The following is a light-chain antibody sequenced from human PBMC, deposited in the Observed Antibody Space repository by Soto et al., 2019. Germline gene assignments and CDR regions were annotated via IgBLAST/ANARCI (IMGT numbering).Light chain of an antibody. CDR3: QQTYSTRQT. V-gene: IGKV1-39*01. J-gene: IGKJ3*01. CDR2: AAS. Sequence: DNQMTQSPSSLSAAVGDRVTITCRASQTISTYLNWNQQKPGKAPKLLIYAASNLQSAVPSRFSGSGSGTDFTLTISSLQPEDFATYYCQQTYSTRQTFGPGTKVDIK. CDR1: QTISTY.